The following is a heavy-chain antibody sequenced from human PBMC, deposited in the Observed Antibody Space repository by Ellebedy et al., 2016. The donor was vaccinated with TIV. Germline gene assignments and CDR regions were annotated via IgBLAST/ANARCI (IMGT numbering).Heavy chain of an antibody. Sequence: AASVKVSCKASGYTFTGYYMHWVRQAPGQGLDWMGWINPNSCGTNYAQKFQGWVTMTRDTSISTAYMELSRLRSDDTAVDYCARDGGSYSDFDYWGQGTLVTVSS. D-gene: IGHD1-26*01. V-gene: IGHV1-2*04. CDR2: INPNSCGT. CDR3: ARDGGSYSDFDY. J-gene: IGHJ4*02. CDR1: GYTFTGYY.